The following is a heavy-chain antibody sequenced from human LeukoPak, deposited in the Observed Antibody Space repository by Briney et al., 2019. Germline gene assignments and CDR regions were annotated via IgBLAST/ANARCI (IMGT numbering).Heavy chain of an antibody. V-gene: IGHV3-33*08. CDR1: GFTFSSYA. CDR2: IWYDGSNK. CDR3: ARGATFVVSPSYYYDTSPTQ. D-gene: IGHD3-22*01. J-gene: IGHJ4*02. Sequence: PGRSLRLSCAASGFTFSSYAMHWVRQAPGKGLEWVAVIWYDGSNKYYADSVKGRFTISRDNSKNTLYLQMNSLRAEDTAVYYCARGATFVVSPSYYYDTSPTQWGQGTLVTVSS.